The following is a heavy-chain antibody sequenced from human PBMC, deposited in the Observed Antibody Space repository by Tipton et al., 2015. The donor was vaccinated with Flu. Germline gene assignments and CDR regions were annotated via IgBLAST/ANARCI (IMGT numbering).Heavy chain of an antibody. CDR3: SRSTYYYGSGSSDY. D-gene: IGHD3-10*01. CDR2: ISHSGST. Sequence: GLVKPSETLSLICTVSDYSISSGYYWGWIRQPPGKGLEWIGSISHSGSTYYKPSLKSRVTISLDTFQNQFSLKLNSVTAADTAVYYCSRSTYYYGSGSSDYWGQGTLVTVSS. J-gene: IGHJ4*02. V-gene: IGHV4-38-2*02. CDR1: DYSISSGYY.